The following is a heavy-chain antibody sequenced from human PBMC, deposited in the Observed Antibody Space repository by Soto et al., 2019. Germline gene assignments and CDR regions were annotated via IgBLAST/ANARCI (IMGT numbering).Heavy chain of an antibody. CDR3: AKDLFIPPEWGPLDF. Sequence: LRHRCGAAGVTFSSYGMHWVRQAPGKGLEWVAVISYDGSNKYYADSVKGRFTISRDNSKNTLYLQMNSLRAEDTAVYYCAKDLFIPPEWGPLDFWGQGTLVTVSS. CDR2: ISYDGSNK. J-gene: IGHJ4*02. CDR1: GVTFSSYG. D-gene: IGHD2-8*01. V-gene: IGHV3-30*18.